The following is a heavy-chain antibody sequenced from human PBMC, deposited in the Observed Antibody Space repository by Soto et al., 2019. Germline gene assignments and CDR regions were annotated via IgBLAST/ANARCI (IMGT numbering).Heavy chain of an antibody. CDR3: AREATELRWGS. D-gene: IGHD4-17*01. Sequence: ASVKVSCKASGYTFTSYYMHWVRQAPGQGLEWMGIINPSGGSTSYAQKFQGGVTMTRDTSTSTVYMELSSLRSEDTAVYYCAREATELRWGSWGQGTLVTVSS. CDR1: GYTFTSYY. J-gene: IGHJ5*02. V-gene: IGHV1-46*01. CDR2: INPSGGST.